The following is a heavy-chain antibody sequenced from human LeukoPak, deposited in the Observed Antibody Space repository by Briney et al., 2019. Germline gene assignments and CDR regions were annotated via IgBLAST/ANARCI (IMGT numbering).Heavy chain of an antibody. J-gene: IGHJ4*02. CDR3: AQGLGY. CDR2: INHSGST. Sequence: SETLSLTCAVYGGSFSGYYWSWIRQPPGKGLQWIGEINHSGSTNYSPSLKSRVTISVDTSKNQFSLRLSSVTAADTAVYYCAQGLGYWGQGTLVTVSS. CDR1: GGSFSGYY. V-gene: IGHV4-34*01.